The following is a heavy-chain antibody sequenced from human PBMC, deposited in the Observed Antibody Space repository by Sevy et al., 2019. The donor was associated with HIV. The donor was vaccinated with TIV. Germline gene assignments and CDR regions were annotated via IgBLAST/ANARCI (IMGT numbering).Heavy chain of an antibody. D-gene: IGHD3-22*01. V-gene: IGHV3-73*01. J-gene: IGHJ4*02. CDR1: GFTFSGSA. Sequence: GGSLRLSCAASGFTFSGSAMHWVRQASGKGLEWVGRIRSKANSYATAYAASVKGRFTIPRDDSKNTAYLQMNSLKTEDTAVYYCTRHIDDSSAYYFDYWGQGTLVTVSS. CDR3: TRHIDDSSAYYFDY. CDR2: IRSKANSYAT.